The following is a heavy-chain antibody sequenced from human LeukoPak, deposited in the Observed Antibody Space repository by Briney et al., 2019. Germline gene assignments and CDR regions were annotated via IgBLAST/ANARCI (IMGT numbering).Heavy chain of an antibody. D-gene: IGHD3-10*01. Sequence: GASVKVPCKASGYTFTSYGISWVRQAPGHGLEWMGWISAYNGNTNYAQKLQGRVTMTTDTSTSTAYMELRSLRSDDTAVYYCARDDYYGSGSYYPSYYYYYYMDVWGKGTTVTVSS. V-gene: IGHV1-18*01. CDR3: ARDDYYGSGSYYPSYYYYYYMDV. CDR2: ISAYNGNT. CDR1: GYTFTSYG. J-gene: IGHJ6*03.